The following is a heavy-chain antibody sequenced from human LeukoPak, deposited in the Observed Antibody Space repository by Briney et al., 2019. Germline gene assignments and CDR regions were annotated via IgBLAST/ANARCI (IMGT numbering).Heavy chain of an antibody. J-gene: IGHJ4*02. Sequence: GESPQISCKGSGYIFTSYWISWVRQMPGKGLEWMGRIDPSDSYTNYSPSFQGHVTISADKSISTAYLQWSSLKASDTAMYYCARQHGSGSYYVIWGQGTLVTVSS. CDR1: GYIFTSYW. V-gene: IGHV5-10-1*01. D-gene: IGHD3-10*01. CDR3: ARQHGSGSYYVI. CDR2: IDPSDSYT.